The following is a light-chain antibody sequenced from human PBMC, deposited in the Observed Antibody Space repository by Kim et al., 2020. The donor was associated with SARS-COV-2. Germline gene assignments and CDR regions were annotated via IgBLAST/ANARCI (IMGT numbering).Light chain of an antibody. CDR2: AAS. J-gene: IGKJ1*01. CDR3: QKYNGAPWT. Sequence: AFVGDRVTITCRASQGISNDLAWYQQKPGKVPKLLIFAASASQSGVPSRFSGSGSGTDFTLTISSLQPEDVATYYCQKYNGAPWTFGQGTKVDIK. CDR1: QGISND. V-gene: IGKV1-27*01.